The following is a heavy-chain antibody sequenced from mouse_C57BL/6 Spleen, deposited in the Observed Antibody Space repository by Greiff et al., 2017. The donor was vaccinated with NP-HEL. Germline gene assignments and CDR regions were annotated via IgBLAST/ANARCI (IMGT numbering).Heavy chain of an antibody. V-gene: IGHV1-26*01. Sequence: EVQLQQSGPELVKPGASVKISCKASGYTFTDYYMNWVKQSHGKSLEWIGDINPNNGGTSYNQKFKGKATLTVDKSSSTAYMELRSLTSEDSAVYYCARHLPDAVAYWGQGTLVTVSA. CDR3: ARHLPDAVAY. J-gene: IGHJ3*01. CDR1: GYTFTDYY. CDR2: INPNNGGT.